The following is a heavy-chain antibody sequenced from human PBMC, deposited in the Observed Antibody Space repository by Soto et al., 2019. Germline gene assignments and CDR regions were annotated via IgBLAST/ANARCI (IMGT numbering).Heavy chain of an antibody. J-gene: IGHJ4*02. D-gene: IGHD5-12*01. CDR1: GFTFSSYA. CDR3: AKDKELRDGYKTLAKIGFICDY. V-gene: IGHV3-23*01. CDR2: ISGSGGST. Sequence: GGFLRLSCAASGFTFSSYAMSWVRQAPGKGLEWVSAISGSGGSTYYADSVKGRFTISRDNSKNTLYLQMNSLRAEDTAVYYCAKDKELRDGYKTLAKIGFICDYWGQGTLVTVSS.